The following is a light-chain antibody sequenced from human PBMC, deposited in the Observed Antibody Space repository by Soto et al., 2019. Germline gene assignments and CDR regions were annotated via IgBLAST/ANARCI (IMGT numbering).Light chain of an antibody. CDR3: QQYGISPT. V-gene: IGKV3-20*01. Sequence: EIVLTQSRGTLSLSPGERATLSCRSSHSVSSKYLAWYQQKPGQAPRLLIYDVSSRATGIPDRFSGSGSGTEFTLTISRLEPVDFAVYYCQQYGISPTFGQGTKVEIK. CDR1: HSVSSKY. CDR2: DVS. J-gene: IGKJ1*01.